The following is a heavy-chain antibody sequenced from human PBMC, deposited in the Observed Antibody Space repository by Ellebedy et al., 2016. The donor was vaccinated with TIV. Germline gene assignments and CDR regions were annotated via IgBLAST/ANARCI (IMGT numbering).Heavy chain of an antibody. V-gene: IGHV1-18*04. D-gene: IGHD5-12*01. CDR3: ARDRPSGYGAFKEY. Sequence: AASVQVSCKASGYSFTNHGITWVRQPPGQGLEWMGWPSRSTGNTNSAQKFQGRVTLTIETSTTTAYMDLRSLTPHDTAVYYSARDRPSGYGAFKEYWGQGTLVIVSS. CDR1: GYSFTNHG. CDR2: PSRSTGNT. J-gene: IGHJ4*02.